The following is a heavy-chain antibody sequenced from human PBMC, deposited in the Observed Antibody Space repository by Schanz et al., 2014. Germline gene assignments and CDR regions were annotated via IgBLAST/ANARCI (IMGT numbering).Heavy chain of an antibody. CDR1: GFSFDSYN. CDR2: ISGSGGST. J-gene: IGHJ4*02. D-gene: IGHD3-16*01. CDR3: AKDGALGVRLGE. Sequence: EVQVVESGGGLVQPGGSLRLSCTASGFSFDSYNMNWVRQSPGKGLEWISGISGSGGSTYYADSVKGRFTISRDNSKNTLYLQRNSLRAEDTAIYYCAKDGALGVRLGEWGQGTLVTVSS. V-gene: IGHV3-23*04.